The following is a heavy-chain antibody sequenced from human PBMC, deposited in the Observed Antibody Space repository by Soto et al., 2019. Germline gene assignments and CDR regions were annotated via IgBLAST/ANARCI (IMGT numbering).Heavy chain of an antibody. CDR2: ISGSGGST. D-gene: IGHD3-9*01. Sequence: PGGSLRLSCAASGFTFSSYAMSWVRQAPGKGLEWVSAISGSGGSTYYADSVKGRFTISRDNSKNTLYLQMNSLRAEDTAVYYCASGRTDILTGCFDYWGQGTLVTVSS. J-gene: IGHJ4*02. CDR3: ASGRTDILTGCFDY. V-gene: IGHV3-23*01. CDR1: GFTFSSYA.